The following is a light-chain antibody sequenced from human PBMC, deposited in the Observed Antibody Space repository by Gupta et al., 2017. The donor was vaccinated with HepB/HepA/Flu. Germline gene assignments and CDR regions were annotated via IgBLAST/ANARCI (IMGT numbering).Light chain of an antibody. Sequence: DIQMTQPPSSLSASVGDRVTITCRASQSISSYLNWYQQKPGKAPKLLIYAASSLQSGVPSRFSGSGSGTXFTLTIXSLQPEDFATYYCQQSYSTPCSFGXGTKLDIK. CDR2: AAS. CDR3: QQSYSTPCS. J-gene: IGKJ2*04. CDR1: QSISSY. V-gene: IGKV1-39*01.